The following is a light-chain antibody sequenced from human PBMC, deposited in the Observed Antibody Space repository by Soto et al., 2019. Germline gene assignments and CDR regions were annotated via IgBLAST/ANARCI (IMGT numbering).Light chain of an antibody. Sequence: QSALTQPPSASGSPGQSVTISCTGTSSDVGFYNYVSWFQQHPGKAPKLIIYEVNKRPSGVPDRFSGSKSGNTASLTVSGLQAEDEADYYCSSYAGINNLIFGGGTKLTVL. CDR1: SSDVGFYNY. CDR3: SSYAGINNLI. V-gene: IGLV2-8*01. CDR2: EVN. J-gene: IGLJ2*01.